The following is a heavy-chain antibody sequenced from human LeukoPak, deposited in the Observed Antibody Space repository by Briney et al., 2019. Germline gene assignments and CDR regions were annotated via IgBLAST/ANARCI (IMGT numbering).Heavy chain of an antibody. V-gene: IGHV4-59*01. J-gene: IGHJ5*02. CDR3: ARFGAIYDFWSGYYYNWFDP. D-gene: IGHD3-3*01. CDR1: GVSISSYY. CDR2: IYYSGST. Sequence: SETLSLTCTVSGVSISSYYWSWIRQPPGKGLEWIGYIYYSGSTNYNPSLKSRVTISVDTSKNQFSLKLSSVTAADTAVYYCARFGAIYDFWSGYYYNWFDPWGQGTLVTVSS.